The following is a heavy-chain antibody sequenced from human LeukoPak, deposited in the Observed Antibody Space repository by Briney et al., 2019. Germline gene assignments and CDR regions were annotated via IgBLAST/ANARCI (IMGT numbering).Heavy chain of an antibody. D-gene: IGHD3-16*01. J-gene: IGHJ4*02. CDR1: GFTFTGHN. CDR2: VSISSGTI. V-gene: IGHV3-48*04. Sequence: PGGSLRLSCAASGFTFTGHNMNWVRQAPGKGLEWISFVSISSGTIYYADSVKGRFSTSRDNAKSSLDLQMNSLRAEDTAVYYCARAMSTFGGVRNYFDSWGQGTLVTVSS. CDR3: ARAMSTFGGVRNYFDS.